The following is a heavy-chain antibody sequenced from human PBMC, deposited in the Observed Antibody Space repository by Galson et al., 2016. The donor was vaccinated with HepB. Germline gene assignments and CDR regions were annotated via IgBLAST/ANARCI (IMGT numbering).Heavy chain of an antibody. CDR1: GYSFTNYY. V-gene: IGHV1-46*01. CDR3: ARDRAISLAAAGSFDY. J-gene: IGHJ4*02. D-gene: IGHD6-13*01. Sequence: SVKVSCKTSGYSFTNYYIHWVRQAPGQGLEWMGRIDPRDGITSYTQKLQGRVTVTRDTSTNTVYMALSSLRSEDTAVYYCARDRAISLAAAGSFDYWGQGTLVTVSS. CDR2: IDPRDGIT.